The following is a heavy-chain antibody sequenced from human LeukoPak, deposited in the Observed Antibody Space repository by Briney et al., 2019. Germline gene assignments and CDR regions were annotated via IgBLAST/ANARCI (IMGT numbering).Heavy chain of an antibody. D-gene: IGHD3-22*01. CDR1: GYTFTGYY. CDR3: ARDRATMIVVGPFDY. Sequence: ASVKVSCKASGYTFTGYYMHWVRQAPGQGLEWMGWINPNSGGTNYAQKFQGRVTMTRDTSISTAYMELSSLRSDDTAVYYCARDRATMIVVGPFDYWGQGTLVTVSS. V-gene: IGHV1-2*02. J-gene: IGHJ4*02. CDR2: INPNSGGT.